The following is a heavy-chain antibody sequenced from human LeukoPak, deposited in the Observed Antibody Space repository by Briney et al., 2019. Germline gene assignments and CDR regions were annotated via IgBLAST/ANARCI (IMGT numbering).Heavy chain of an antibody. CDR3: ARSPSIAARREIDY. Sequence: SETLSLTCTVSGGSISSGGYYWSWIRQPPGKGLEWIGYIYHSGSTNYNPSLKSRVTISVDTSKNQFSLKLSSVTAADTAVYYCARSPSIAARREIDYWGQGTLVTVSS. CDR2: IYHSGST. CDR1: GGSISSGGYY. J-gene: IGHJ4*02. V-gene: IGHV4-30-2*01. D-gene: IGHD6-6*01.